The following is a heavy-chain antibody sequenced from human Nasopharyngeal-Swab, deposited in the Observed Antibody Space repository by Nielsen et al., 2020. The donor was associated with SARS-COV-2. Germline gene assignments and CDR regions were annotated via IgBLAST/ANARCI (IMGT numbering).Heavy chain of an antibody. CDR2: INAGNGNT. Sequence: GSVKAPCKASGYTFTSYAMHWVRQAPGQKLEWMGWINAGNGNTKYSQKFQGRVTITRDTSATTAYMELSSLRSEDTAVYYCAFVSYDSSDYYYSYWGQGTLVTVSS. CDR1: GYTFTSYA. CDR3: AFVSYDSSDYYYSY. V-gene: IGHV1-3*01. J-gene: IGHJ4*03. D-gene: IGHD3-22*01.